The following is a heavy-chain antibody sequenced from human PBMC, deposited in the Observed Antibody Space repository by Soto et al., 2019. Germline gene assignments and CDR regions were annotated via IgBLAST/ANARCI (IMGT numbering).Heavy chain of an antibody. CDR1: GYSFTNND. Sequence: GASVKVSCKASGYSFTNNDVSWVRQATGQGLEWMGWMNPGSGDTGYAQKFQGRVTMTRNTSISTAYMELSSLRSEDTAVYYCARSPRWLQFYGMDVWGQGTTVTVSS. V-gene: IGHV1-8*01. J-gene: IGHJ6*02. CDR2: MNPGSGDT. D-gene: IGHD5-12*01. CDR3: ARSPRWLQFYGMDV.